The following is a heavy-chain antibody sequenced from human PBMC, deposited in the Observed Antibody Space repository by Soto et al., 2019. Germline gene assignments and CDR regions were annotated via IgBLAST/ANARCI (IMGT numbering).Heavy chain of an antibody. J-gene: IGHJ4*02. CDR2: ISYDGSNK. CDR1: GFTLSSYA. CDR3: AKFPSTGTTKKVEDY. Sequence: PVGSLRLSWAPSGFTLSSYAMPWVRQAPGKGLEWVAVISYDGSNKYYADSVKGRFTISRDNSKNTLYLRMNSLRAEDTAVYYCAKFPSTGTTKKVEDYWGQGTLVTVSS. D-gene: IGHD1-7*01. V-gene: IGHV3-30*18.